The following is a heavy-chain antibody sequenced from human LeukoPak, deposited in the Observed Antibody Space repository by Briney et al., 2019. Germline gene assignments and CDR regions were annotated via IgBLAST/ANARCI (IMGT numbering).Heavy chain of an antibody. V-gene: IGHV3-21*01. CDR2: ISSSSSYI. Sequence: KTGGSLRLSCAASGFTFSSYSMNWVRQAPGKGLEWVSSISSSSSYIYYADSVKGRFTISRDNAKNSLYLQMNSLRAEDTAVYYCARDRGARNAFDIWGQGTMATVSS. D-gene: IGHD1-26*01. CDR3: ARDRGARNAFDI. J-gene: IGHJ3*02. CDR1: GFTFSSYS.